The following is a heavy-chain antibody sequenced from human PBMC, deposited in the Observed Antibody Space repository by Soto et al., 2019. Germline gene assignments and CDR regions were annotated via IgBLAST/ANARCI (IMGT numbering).Heavy chain of an antibody. D-gene: IGHD6-19*01. CDR3: VRDRAVDWYLDL. V-gene: IGHV1-3*04. J-gene: IGHJ2*01. Sequence: QVQVVQSGPEVKKPGASVRLSCKTSGYNFRSCAIHWVRQAPGQRPEWLGWINTDTGATKYSQEFQGRVTITIDTSANTAYMELSSLRSEDTAVFYCVRDRAVDWYLDLWGRGTLVTVSS. CDR1: GYNFRSCA. CDR2: INTDTGAT.